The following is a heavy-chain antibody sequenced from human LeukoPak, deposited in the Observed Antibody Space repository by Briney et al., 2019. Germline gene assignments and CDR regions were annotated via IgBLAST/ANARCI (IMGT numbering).Heavy chain of an antibody. D-gene: IGHD3-10*01. J-gene: IGHJ4*02. CDR1: GYTFTSYY. V-gene: IGHV1-46*01. CDR2: INPSGGST. Sequence: SVKVSCKASGYTFTSYYMHWVRQAPGQGLECMGIINPSGGSTSYAQKFQGRVTMTRDMSTSTVYMELSSLRSEDTAVYYCSREHSGQKTSGSRPGDYWGKGTLVTVSS. CDR3: SREHSGQKTSGSRPGDY.